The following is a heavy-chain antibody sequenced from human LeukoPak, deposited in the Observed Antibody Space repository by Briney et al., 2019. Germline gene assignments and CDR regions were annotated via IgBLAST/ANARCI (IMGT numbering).Heavy chain of an antibody. CDR3: ATGYSSSWYPDWFDP. J-gene: IGHJ5*02. CDR1: GYSFTSYW. Sequence: GESLKISCKGSGYSFTSYWIGWVRQMPGKGLEWVGIIYPGDSDTRYSPSFQGQVTISADKSISTAYLQWSSLKASDTAMYYCATGYSSSWYPDWFDPWGQGTLVTVSS. D-gene: IGHD6-13*01. V-gene: IGHV5-51*01. CDR2: IYPGDSDT.